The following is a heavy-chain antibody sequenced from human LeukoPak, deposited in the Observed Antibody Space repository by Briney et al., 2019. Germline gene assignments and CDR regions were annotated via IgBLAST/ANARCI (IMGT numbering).Heavy chain of an antibody. V-gene: IGHV3-66*01. CDR2: IHSGGTT. D-gene: IGHD3-22*01. J-gene: IGHJ1*01. CDR3: ARGDSGYYPKYFQH. Sequence: GGSLRLSCTASGFTVSSNYMTWVRQAPGKGLECVSLIHSGGTTSYADSVKGRFTISRDNSKNTLYLQMNSLRAEDTAVYYCARGDSGYYPKYFQHWGQGTLVTVSS. CDR1: GFTVSSNY.